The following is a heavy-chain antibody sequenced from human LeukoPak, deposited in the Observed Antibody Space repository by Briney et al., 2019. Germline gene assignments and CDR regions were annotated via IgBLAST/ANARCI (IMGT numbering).Heavy chain of an antibody. J-gene: IGHJ4*02. Sequence: GGSLRLSCAASGFTFSSYSMNWVRQAPGKGLEWVSSISSSSSYIYYADSVRGRFTISRDNAKNSLYLQMNSLRAEDTAVYYCARTIFAAPSDYWGQGTLVTVSS. D-gene: IGHD3-10*02. CDR2: ISSSSSYI. CDR3: ARTIFAAPSDY. CDR1: GFTFSSYS. V-gene: IGHV3-21*01.